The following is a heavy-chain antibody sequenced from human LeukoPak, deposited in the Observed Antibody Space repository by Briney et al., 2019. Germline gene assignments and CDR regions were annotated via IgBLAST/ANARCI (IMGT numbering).Heavy chain of an antibody. J-gene: IGHJ6*03. V-gene: IGHV4-34*01. CDR2: INASRST. Sequence: SETLSLTCAVYGGSFSGYYWTWIRQSPGKGREWIGEINASRSTYYNPSLKSRLTISGDTSKSQFSLRLTSVTAADTAVYYCARGRQEISMILVVMTGVSYYLDVWGKGTTVTVS. D-gene: IGHD3-22*01. CDR3: ARGRQEISMILVVMTGVSYYLDV. CDR1: GGSFSGYY.